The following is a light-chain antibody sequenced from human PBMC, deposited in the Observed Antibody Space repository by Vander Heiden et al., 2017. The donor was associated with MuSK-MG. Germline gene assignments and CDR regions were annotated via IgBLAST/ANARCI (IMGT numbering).Light chain of an antibody. Sequence: QSALSQPASVSGSPGQSITISCTGTNSDVGGFNSVSWYQRHPGEAPKLLIFDVDSRPSGISHRFSGSKSGIQTEDEADYFCNSYTDIDTVVFGGGTKLSVL. J-gene: IGLJ2*01. CDR3: NSYTDIDTVV. V-gene: IGLV2-14*03. CDR2: DVD. CDR1: NSDVGGFNS.